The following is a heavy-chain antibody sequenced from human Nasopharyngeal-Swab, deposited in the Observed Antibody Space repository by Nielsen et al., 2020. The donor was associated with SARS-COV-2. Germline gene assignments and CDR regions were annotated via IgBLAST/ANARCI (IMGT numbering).Heavy chain of an antibody. Sequence: GGSLRLSCAASGFTFSSYEMNWVRQAPGKGLEWVSYISSSGSTIYYADSVKGRFTISRDNAKNSLYLQMNSLRAEDTAVYYCARETYSSGWYLAFDIWGQGTMVT. CDR1: GFTFSSYE. D-gene: IGHD6-19*01. CDR3: ARETYSSGWYLAFDI. CDR2: ISSSGSTI. V-gene: IGHV3-48*03. J-gene: IGHJ3*02.